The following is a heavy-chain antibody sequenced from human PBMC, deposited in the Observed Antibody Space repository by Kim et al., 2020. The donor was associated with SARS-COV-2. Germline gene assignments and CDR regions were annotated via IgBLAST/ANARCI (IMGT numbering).Heavy chain of an antibody. J-gene: IGHJ4*02. CDR3: VKDEKAMVRGVMDY. Sequence: DSVKGRITISRDNSKTTLYLQMSSLRAEDTAVYYCVKDEKAMVRGVMDYWGQGTLVTVSS. D-gene: IGHD3-10*01. V-gene: IGHV3-64D*09.